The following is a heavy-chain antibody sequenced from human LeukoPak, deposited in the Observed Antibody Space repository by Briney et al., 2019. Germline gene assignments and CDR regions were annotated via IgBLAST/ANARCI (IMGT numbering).Heavy chain of an antibody. CDR2: IYTSGNI. J-gene: IGHJ3*02. D-gene: IGHD3-3*01. Sequence: SATLSLTCTVSGGSISSGSYYWSWIRQPAGRGLEWIGRIYTSGNINYNPSLKRRVTISLDTSKNQFSLRLSSVTAADTAVYYCARVTSGYYTTDAFDIWGQGTMVTVSS. CDR1: GGSISSGSYY. V-gene: IGHV4-61*02. CDR3: ARVTSGYYTTDAFDI.